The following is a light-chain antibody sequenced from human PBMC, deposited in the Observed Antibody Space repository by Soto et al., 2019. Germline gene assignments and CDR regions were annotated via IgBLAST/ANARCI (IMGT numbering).Light chain of an antibody. CDR1: QSVNTY. Sequence: DIQMTQSPSSLSASVGDRVTITCRASQSVNTYLHWYQQKAGQAPKLLIYAASNLQSGVPSRFSGRGSGTDFTLTITSLQPDDFATYYCQQYKSHPVTFGQGTKVDIK. CDR2: AAS. J-gene: IGKJ1*01. V-gene: IGKV1-39*01. CDR3: QQYKSHPVT.